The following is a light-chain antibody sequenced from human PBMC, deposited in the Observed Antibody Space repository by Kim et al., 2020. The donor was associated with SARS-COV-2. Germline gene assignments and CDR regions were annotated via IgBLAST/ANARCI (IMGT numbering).Light chain of an antibody. CDR1: QGVSSNF. CDR3: QQYSSSPAT. CDR2: GAS. J-gene: IGKJ1*01. V-gene: IGKV3-20*01. Sequence: LGERSTPTCRASQGVSSNFLAWDQQKPGQAPRLLIYGASSRATGIPDRFSGSGSGTDFTLTITRLEPEDFAVYYCQQYSSSPATFGQGTKVDIK.